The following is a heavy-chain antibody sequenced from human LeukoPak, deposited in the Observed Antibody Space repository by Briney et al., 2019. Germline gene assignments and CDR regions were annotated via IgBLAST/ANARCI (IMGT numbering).Heavy chain of an antibody. V-gene: IGHV4-59*01. D-gene: IGHD3-3*01. J-gene: IGHJ6*03. CDR3: ARDFWSGYMEF. Sequence: PSEILSLTCTVSGGFISTYYWSWVRQPPGKGLEWIGYIHHSGSTNYNPSLRSRLTISVDTSKNQFSLNLSSVTAADTAVYYCARDFWSGYMEFWGKGTTVTVSS. CDR1: GGFISTYY. CDR2: IHHSGST.